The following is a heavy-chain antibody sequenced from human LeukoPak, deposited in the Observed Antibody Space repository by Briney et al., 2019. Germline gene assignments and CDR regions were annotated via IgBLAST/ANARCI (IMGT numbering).Heavy chain of an antibody. V-gene: IGHV1-69*04. Sequence: SVKVSCKASGGTFSSYAISWVRQAPGQGLEWMGRIIPILGIANYAQKFQGRVTITADKSTSTAYMELSSLRSEDTAVYYCARDYGIQLWNFDYWGQGTLVTVSS. CDR3: ARDYGIQLWNFDY. D-gene: IGHD5-18*01. J-gene: IGHJ4*02. CDR1: GGTFSSYA. CDR2: IIPILGIA.